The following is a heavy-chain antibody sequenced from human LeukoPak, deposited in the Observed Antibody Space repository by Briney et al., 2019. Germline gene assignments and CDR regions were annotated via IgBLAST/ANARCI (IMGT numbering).Heavy chain of an antibody. J-gene: IGHJ6*02. CDR2: ISWNSGSI. V-gene: IGHV3-9*01. CDR1: GFTFDDYA. CDR3: ARDSYYDILTEQNYYYGMDV. D-gene: IGHD3-9*01. Sequence: SGGSLRLSCAASGFTFDDYAMHWVGQAPGKGLEWGSGISWNSGSIGYADSVKGRFTISRDNAKNSLYLQMNSLRAEDTAVYYCARDSYYDILTEQNYYYGMDVWGQGTTVTVSS.